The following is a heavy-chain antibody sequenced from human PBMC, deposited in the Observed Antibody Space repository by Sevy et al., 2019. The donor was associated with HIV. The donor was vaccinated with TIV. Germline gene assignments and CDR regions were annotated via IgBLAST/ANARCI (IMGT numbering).Heavy chain of an antibody. D-gene: IGHD2-2*01. CDR3: AGFVVVPAATLYYFDY. CDR1: GGSFSGYY. V-gene: IGHV4-34*01. Sequence: SETLSLTCAVYGGSFSGYYWSWIRQPPGKGLEWIGEINHSGSTNYNPSLKSRVTISVDTSKNQFSLKLRSVTAADTAVYYCAGFVVVPAATLYYFDYWGQGTLVTVSS. J-gene: IGHJ4*02. CDR2: INHSGST.